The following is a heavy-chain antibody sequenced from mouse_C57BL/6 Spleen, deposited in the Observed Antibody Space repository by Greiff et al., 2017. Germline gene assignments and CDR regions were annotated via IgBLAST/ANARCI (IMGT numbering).Heavy chain of an antibody. J-gene: IGHJ2*01. V-gene: IGHV5-6*02. CDR3: ARALDY. Sequence: DVKLVESGGDLVKPGGSLKLSCAASGFTFSSYGMSWVRQTPDKRLEWVATISSGGSYTYYPDSVKGRFTISRDNAKNTLYLQMSSLKSEDTAMYYCARALDYWGQGTTLTVSS. CDR1: GFTFSSYG. CDR2: ISSGGSYT.